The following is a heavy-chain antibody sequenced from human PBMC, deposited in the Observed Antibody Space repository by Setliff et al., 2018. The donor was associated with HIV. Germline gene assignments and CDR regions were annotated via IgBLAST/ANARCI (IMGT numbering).Heavy chain of an antibody. Sequence: GASVKVSCKASGYTFTNYAMNWLRQAPGQGLEWMGWIDTNTGNPTYAQGFTGRFVFSLDTSVNTAYLQISSLKAEDTAVYYCARYCYGVKCCGTNMDVWGRGTTVTVSS. CDR3: ARYCYGVKCCGTNMDV. D-gene: IGHD1-7*01. CDR2: IDTNTGNP. J-gene: IGHJ6*03. CDR1: GYTFTNYA. V-gene: IGHV7-4-1*02.